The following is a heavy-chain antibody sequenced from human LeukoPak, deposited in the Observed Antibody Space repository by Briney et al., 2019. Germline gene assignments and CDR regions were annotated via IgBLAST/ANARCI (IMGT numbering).Heavy chain of an antibody. D-gene: IGHD6-13*01. CDR2: IYPGDSDT. V-gene: IGHV5-51*03. CDR3: ARLGQQLVQEGYYYYYYMDV. J-gene: IGHJ6*03. Sequence: PGESLKISCKGSAYSFTSYWIGWVRQMPGKGLEWMGIIYPGDSDTRYSPSFQGQVTISADKSISTAYLQWSSLKASDTAMYYCARLGQQLVQEGYYYYYYMDVWGKGTTVTVSS. CDR1: AYSFTSYW.